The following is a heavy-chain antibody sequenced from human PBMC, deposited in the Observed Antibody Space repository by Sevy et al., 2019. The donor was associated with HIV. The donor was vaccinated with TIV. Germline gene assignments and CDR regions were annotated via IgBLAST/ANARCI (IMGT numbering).Heavy chain of an antibody. CDR2: ISYEGTET. V-gene: IGHV3-30-3*01. CDR3: ARDGGYSIKWYPLY. J-gene: IGHJ4*01. CDR1: GFAFSSHA. D-gene: IGHD6-13*01. Sequence: GGCLRLSCAASGFAFSSHAMHCVRQAPGKGLEWVGVISYEGTETFYAASVEGRFTISRDNSKNMLSLQINSLRPEDTAVYYCARDGGYSIKWYPLYWGQGTLVTVSS.